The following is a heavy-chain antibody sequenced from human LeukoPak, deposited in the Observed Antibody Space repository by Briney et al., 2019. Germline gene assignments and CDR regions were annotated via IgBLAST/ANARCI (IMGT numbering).Heavy chain of an antibody. D-gene: IGHD4-17*01. CDR1: GYTFTSYA. CDR3: AREGSNGDYGS. J-gene: IGHJ5*02. CDR2: INAGNGNT. Sequence: GASVKVSCKASGYTFTSYAMHWVRQAPGQRLEWMGWINAGNGNTEYSQKFQGRVTITRDTSASTAYMELSSLRSEDTAVYYCAREGSNGDYGSWGQGTLVTVSS. V-gene: IGHV1-3*01.